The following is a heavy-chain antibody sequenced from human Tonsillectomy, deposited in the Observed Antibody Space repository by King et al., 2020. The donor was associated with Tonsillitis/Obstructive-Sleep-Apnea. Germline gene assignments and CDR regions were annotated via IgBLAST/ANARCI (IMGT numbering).Heavy chain of an antibody. J-gene: IGHJ3*01. CDR2: IIRRTVGVST. V-gene: IGHV3-15*01. CDR1: GFTFCNAW. D-gene: IGHD2-15*01. CDR3: TTDLKGGGS. Sequence: QLVQSGGGLGKPGGSLRRSCAASGFTFCNAWMSWFRQAPGRGLVWVGGIIRRTVGVSTYYSAPLKDRFSILRDDSKNTLYLVMISLKNDDTAVYYCTTDLKGGGSWGQGTMVTVSS.